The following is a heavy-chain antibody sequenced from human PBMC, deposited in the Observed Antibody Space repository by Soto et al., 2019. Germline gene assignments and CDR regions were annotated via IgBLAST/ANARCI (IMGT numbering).Heavy chain of an antibody. Sequence: EVQLVESGGGLVQPGGSLRLSCADSGFTFSLYSMSWVRQAPGEGLAWVSYISRSSTGIHYADSVKGRFTISRDDATNSMHLQMNSPRDGDTAVYYCPRAVTWGLDVWGQGTTVSISS. CDR2: ISRSSTGI. D-gene: IGHD3-10*01. J-gene: IGHJ6*02. V-gene: IGHV3-48*02. CDR3: PRAVTWGLDV. CDR1: GFTFSLYS.